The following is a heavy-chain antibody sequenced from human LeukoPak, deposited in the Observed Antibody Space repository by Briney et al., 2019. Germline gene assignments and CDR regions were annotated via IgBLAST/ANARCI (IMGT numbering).Heavy chain of an antibody. J-gene: IGHJ4*02. CDR3: ARDRSSDNPAVAGISDY. D-gene: IGHD6-19*01. V-gene: IGHV3-20*01. CDR1: GFTFDDYG. Sequence: GGSLRLSCAASGFTFDDYGMSWVRQAPGKGLEWVSGINWNGGSTGYADSVKGRFTISRDNAKNSLYLQMNSLRAEDTALYHCARDRSSDNPAVAGISDYWGQGTLVTVSS. CDR2: INWNGGST.